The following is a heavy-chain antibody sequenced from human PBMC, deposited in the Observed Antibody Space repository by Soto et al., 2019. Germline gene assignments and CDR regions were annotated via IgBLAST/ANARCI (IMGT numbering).Heavy chain of an antibody. CDR1: GYTFINYH. Sequence: QVQLVQSGGEVKKPGASVTVSCKASGYTFINYHITWVRQAPGQGLEWMAWINTYNGMTDYAQRFQGRVTMTSDTTTSTDYMELRHLGSDDTAVYFCAKSPRGEMATDWGQGTLVTVSS. J-gene: IGHJ4*02. CDR2: INTYNGMT. CDR3: AKSPRGEMATD. D-gene: IGHD5-12*01. V-gene: IGHV1-18*01.